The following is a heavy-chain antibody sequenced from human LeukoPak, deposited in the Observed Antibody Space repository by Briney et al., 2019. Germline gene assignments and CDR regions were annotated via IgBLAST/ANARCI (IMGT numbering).Heavy chain of an antibody. Sequence: SETLSLPCNVSGGSISSTSYYWAWIRQPPGKGLEWIGSSYYSGSTYYNPSLKSRVTISVDTSKNQFSLRLSSVTAADSAVYYCARSNWNDPFDYWGQGTLVTVSS. CDR2: SYYSGST. CDR3: ARSNWNDPFDY. J-gene: IGHJ4*02. CDR1: GGSISSTSYY. V-gene: IGHV4-39*01. D-gene: IGHD1-20*01.